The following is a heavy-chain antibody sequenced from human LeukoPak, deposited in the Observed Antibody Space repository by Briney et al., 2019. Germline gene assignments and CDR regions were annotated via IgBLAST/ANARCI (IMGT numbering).Heavy chain of an antibody. CDR1: EFTFRSYA. V-gene: IGHV3-23*01. Sequence: GGSLRLSCAASEFTFRSYAMSWVRQAPGKGLEWVSGINGSGGSTYYAESVKGRFTISRDNAKKTLYLQMNSLRAEDTAVYYCAGQGGYTSVWYSLDNWGQGTLVTVSS. CDR3: AGQGGYTSVWYSLDN. CDR2: INGSGGST. J-gene: IGHJ4*02. D-gene: IGHD6-19*01.